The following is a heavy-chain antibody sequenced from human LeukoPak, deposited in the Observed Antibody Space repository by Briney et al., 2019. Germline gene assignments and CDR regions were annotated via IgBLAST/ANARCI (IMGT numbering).Heavy chain of an antibody. CDR2: INHSGST. CDR1: GGSFSGYY. D-gene: IGHD3-22*01. V-gene: IGHV4-34*01. Sequence: SETLSLTCAVYGGSFSGYYWSWIRQPPGKGLEWIGEINHSGSTNYNPSLKSRVTVSVDTSKNQFSLKLSSVTAADTAVYYCARTYYYDSSGYYALDVWGQGTTVTVSS. CDR3: ARTYYYDSSGYYALDV. J-gene: IGHJ6*02.